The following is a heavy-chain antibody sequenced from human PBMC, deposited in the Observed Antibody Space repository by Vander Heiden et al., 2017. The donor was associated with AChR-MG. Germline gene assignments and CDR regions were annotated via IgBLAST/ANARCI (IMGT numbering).Heavy chain of an antibody. CDR1: GGTFSSYA. D-gene: IGHD5-18*01. Sequence: QVQLVQSGAEVKKPGSSVKVSCKASGGTFSSYAISWVRQAPGQGLEWMGGIIPIFGTANYAQKFQGRVTITADKSTSTAYMELSSLRSEDTAVYYCARDWADTAMVANWFDPWGQGTLVTVSS. CDR3: ARDWADTAMVANWFDP. V-gene: IGHV1-69*06. CDR2: IIPIFGTA. J-gene: IGHJ5*02.